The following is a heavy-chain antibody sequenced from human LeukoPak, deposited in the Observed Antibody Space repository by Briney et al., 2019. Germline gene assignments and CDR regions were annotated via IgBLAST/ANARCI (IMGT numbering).Heavy chain of an antibody. Sequence: GGSLRLSCVGSGFTFSDHNMNWVRQAPGKGLEWVALIWYDGSNKYYADSVKGRFTISRDNSKNTLYLQMNSLRAEDTAVYYCGTVRGPDSSRWYSDYWGQGTLVTVSS. CDR3: GTVRGPDSSRWYSDY. D-gene: IGHD6-13*01. V-gene: IGHV3-33*08. CDR1: GFTFSDHN. J-gene: IGHJ4*02. CDR2: IWYDGSNK.